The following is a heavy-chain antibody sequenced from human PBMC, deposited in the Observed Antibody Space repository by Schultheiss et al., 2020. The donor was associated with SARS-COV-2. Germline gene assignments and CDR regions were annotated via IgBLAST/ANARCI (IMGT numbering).Heavy chain of an antibody. Sequence: ASVKVSCKASGYTFTSYGISWVRQAPGQGLEWMGWISAYNGNTNYAVKLQGRVTMTTDTSTSTAYMELRSLRSDDTAVYYCARGLGYCSGGSCNWFDPWGQGTLVTVSS. J-gene: IGHJ5*02. CDR3: ARGLGYCSGGSCNWFDP. D-gene: IGHD2-15*01. V-gene: IGHV1-18*04. CDR1: GYTFTSYG. CDR2: ISAYNGNT.